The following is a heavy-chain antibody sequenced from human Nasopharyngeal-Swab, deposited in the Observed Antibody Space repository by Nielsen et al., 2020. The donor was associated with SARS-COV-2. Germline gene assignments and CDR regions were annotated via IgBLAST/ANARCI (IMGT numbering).Heavy chain of an antibody. CDR3: ARDEILDY. J-gene: IGHJ4*02. V-gene: IGHV3-7*01. CDR2: VKQEGTEK. D-gene: IGHD2/OR15-2a*01. Sequence: GESPKIPRAASGFTFSPYWMTWVRQAPGKGVEWVANVKQEGTEKYFVDSVKGRFTISRDNAKNSLYLHMNSLRAEDTAVYYCARDEILDYWGQGTLVTVSS. CDR1: GFTFSPYW.